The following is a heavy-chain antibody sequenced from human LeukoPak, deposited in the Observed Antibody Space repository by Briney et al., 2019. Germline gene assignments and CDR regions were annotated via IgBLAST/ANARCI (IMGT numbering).Heavy chain of an antibody. V-gene: IGHV1-69*05. D-gene: IGHD3-10*01. CDR2: IIPIFGTA. J-gene: IGHJ4*02. Sequence: SVKVSCKASGGTFSSYAISWVRQAPGQGLEWMGRIIPIFGTANYAQKFQGRVTITTDESTSTAYMELSSLRSEDTAVYYCAASGITMVRGVIIPKYFDYWGQETLVTVSS. CDR3: AASGITMVRGVIIPKYFDY. CDR1: GGTFSSYA.